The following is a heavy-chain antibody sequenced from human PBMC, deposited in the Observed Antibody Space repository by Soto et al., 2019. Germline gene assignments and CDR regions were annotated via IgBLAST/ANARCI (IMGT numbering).Heavy chain of an antibody. D-gene: IGHD3-22*01. CDR1: GGSISSYY. V-gene: IGHV4-59*01. Sequence: SETLSLTCTVSGGSISSYYWSWIRQPPGKGLEWIGYVYYSGTTNYNPSLKGRVSISVDTSKNQFSLKLTPVTAADTAVYYCATYDSGGKFDFWSQGTLVTVSS. CDR3: ATYDSGGKFDF. J-gene: IGHJ4*02. CDR2: VYYSGTT.